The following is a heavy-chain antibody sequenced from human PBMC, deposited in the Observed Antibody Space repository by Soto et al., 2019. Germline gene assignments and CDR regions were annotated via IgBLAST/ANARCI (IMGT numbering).Heavy chain of an antibody. J-gene: IGHJ3*02. CDR1: GYAFSSYS. Sequence: ASVKVSFKASGYAFSSYSITWVRQAPGQGLEWMAWVSVYNGNTDYAQKLQGRVDMTADTSTNTVYLELRSLRSDDTAVYYCARVASSSSGFAFDIWGQGTLGTVSS. D-gene: IGHD6-6*01. V-gene: IGHV1-18*01. CDR3: ARVASSSSGFAFDI. CDR2: VSVYNGNT.